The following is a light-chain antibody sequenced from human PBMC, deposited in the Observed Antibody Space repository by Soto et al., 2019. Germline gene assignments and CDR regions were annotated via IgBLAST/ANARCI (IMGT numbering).Light chain of an antibody. J-gene: IGKJ1*01. V-gene: IGKV3-20*01. CDR2: GAS. Sequence: EIVLAQSPGTLSLSPGERATLSCRASQTISSRYLTWYQQKSGQVPRLLIYGASSRATGIPDRFSGSGSGTDFTLTISRLEPXXVAVYYCHHSGNSHGTFGQGTKVEIK. CDR3: HHSGNSHGT. CDR1: QTISSRY.